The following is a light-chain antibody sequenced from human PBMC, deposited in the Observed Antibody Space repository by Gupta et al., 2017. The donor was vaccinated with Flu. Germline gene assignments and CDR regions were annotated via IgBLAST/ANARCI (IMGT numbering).Light chain of an antibody. J-gene: IGKJ2*01. CDR3: QQSYIDPHT. CDR2: AVS. CDR1: RDVSTF. Sequence: PSSLSASVGDRVTITCRPGRDVSTFLNWYQQKAGKAPTLLIYAVSTLQRGVSSRFAGGGSGTDFSLIINNLQPEDFATYFCQQSYIDPHTFGQGTRVELK. V-gene: IGKV1-39*01.